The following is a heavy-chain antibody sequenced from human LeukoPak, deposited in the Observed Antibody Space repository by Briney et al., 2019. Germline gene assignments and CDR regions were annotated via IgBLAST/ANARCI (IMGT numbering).Heavy chain of an antibody. D-gene: IGHD6-6*01. CDR3: ARSPGKQLVRDY. J-gene: IGHJ4*02. Sequence: PSETLSLTCAVYGGSFSGYYWSWIRQPPGKGLEWIGEINHSGSTNYNPSLKSRVTISVDTSKNQFSLKLSSVTAADTAVYYCARSPGKQLVRDYWGQGTLVTVSS. CDR2: INHSGST. CDR1: GGSFSGYY. V-gene: IGHV4-34*01.